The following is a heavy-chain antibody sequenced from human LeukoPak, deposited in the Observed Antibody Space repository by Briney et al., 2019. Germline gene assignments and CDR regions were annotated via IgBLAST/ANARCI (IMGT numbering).Heavy chain of an antibody. D-gene: IGHD6-13*01. J-gene: IGHJ4*02. CDR2: ISAYNGNT. CDR3: ARGIAVVGTYQETDY. V-gene: IGHV1-18*01. CDR1: GYTFTSYG. Sequence: ASVKVSCKASGYTFTSYGISWVRQAPGQGLEWMGWISAYNGNTNYAQKLRGRVTMTTDTSTSTAYMELRSLRSDDTAVYYCARGIAVVGTYQETDYWGQGTLVTVSS.